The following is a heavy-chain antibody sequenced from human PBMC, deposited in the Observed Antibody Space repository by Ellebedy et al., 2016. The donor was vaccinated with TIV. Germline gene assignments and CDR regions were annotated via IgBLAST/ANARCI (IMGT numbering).Heavy chain of an antibody. Sequence: SETLSLTXTVSGGSISSGGYYWSWIRQHPGKGLEWIGYIYYSGSTYYNPSLKSRVTISVDTSKNQFSLKLSSVTAADTAVYYCARDHAEWLLSYGMDVWGQGTTVTVSS. V-gene: IGHV4-31*03. D-gene: IGHD3-3*01. J-gene: IGHJ6*02. CDR1: GGSISSGGYY. CDR3: ARDHAEWLLSYGMDV. CDR2: IYYSGST.